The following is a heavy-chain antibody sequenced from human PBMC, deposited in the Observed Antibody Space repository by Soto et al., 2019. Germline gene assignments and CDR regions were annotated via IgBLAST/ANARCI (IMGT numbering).Heavy chain of an antibody. D-gene: IGHD2-15*01. CDR2: ISGGGETT. CDR1: GFTFGNYA. V-gene: IGHV3-23*01. Sequence: EVQLLESGGGLVQPGGSLRVSCAASGFTFGNYAVMWVRQAPGKGLEWVSVISGGGETTYYADSVKGRFTISRDNSKNALYLQMNSLRGEDTAVYYCAKTAMTGGGSCSGGVCSPLGNWGQGTLVTVSS. J-gene: IGHJ4*02. CDR3: AKTAMTGGGSCSGGVCSPLGN.